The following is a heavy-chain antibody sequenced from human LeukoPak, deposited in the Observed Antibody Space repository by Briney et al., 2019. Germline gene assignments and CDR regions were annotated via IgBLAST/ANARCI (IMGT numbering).Heavy chain of an antibody. D-gene: IGHD6-25*01. CDR2: ISYDGSNK. Sequence: GGSLRLSCAASGFTLRDYGMHWVRQAPGKGLEWVAVISYDGSNKYYADSVKGRFTISRDNSKNTLYMEMNSLRAEDTAVYYCAKAFRGQRYYFDYWGQGTLVTVSS. V-gene: IGHV3-30*18. CDR1: GFTLRDYG. CDR3: AKAFRGQRYYFDY. J-gene: IGHJ4*02.